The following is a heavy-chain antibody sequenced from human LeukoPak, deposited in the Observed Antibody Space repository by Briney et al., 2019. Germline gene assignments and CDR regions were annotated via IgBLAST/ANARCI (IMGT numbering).Heavy chain of an antibody. CDR1: GGSISSHY. CDR2: IYYSGST. CDR3: ARARGGYSYGDLDY. Sequence: PSETLSLTCTVSGGSISSHYWSWIRQPPGKGLEWIGYIYYSGSTNYNPSLKSRVTISVDTSKNQFSLKLSSVTAADTAVYYCARARGGYSYGDLDYWGQGTLVTVSS. J-gene: IGHJ4*02. D-gene: IGHD5-18*01. V-gene: IGHV4-59*11.